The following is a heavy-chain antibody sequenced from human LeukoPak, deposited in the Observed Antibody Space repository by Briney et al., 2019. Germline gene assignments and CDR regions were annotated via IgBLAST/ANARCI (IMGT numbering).Heavy chain of an antibody. D-gene: IGHD3-3*01. CDR3: ARFRRDFTGFDP. CDR2: IYYSGST. J-gene: IGHJ5*02. CDR1: GGSISSYY. V-gene: IGHV4-59*08. Sequence: YPSETLSLTCTVSGGSISSYYWGWIRQPPGKGLEWIGYIYYSGSTNYNPSLKSRVTISVDTSKNQFSLKLSSVTAADTAVYYCARFRRDFTGFDPWGQGTLVTVSS.